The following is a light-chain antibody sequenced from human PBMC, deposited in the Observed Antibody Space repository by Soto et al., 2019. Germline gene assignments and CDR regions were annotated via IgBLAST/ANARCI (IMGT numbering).Light chain of an antibody. V-gene: IGKV3-15*01. CDR1: QSVSSN. Sequence: EIVMTQSPATLSVSPGERATLSCRASQSVSSNLAWYQQKPGQAPRLLIYGASTRATGIPARFSGSGSGTEFTLTISSLQSEYFAVYYCQQYNNWPPLNFGQGTRLEIK. CDR2: GAS. J-gene: IGKJ5*01. CDR3: QQYNNWPPLN.